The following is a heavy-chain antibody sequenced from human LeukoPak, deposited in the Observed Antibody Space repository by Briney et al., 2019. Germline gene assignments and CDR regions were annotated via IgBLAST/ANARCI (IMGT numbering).Heavy chain of an antibody. CDR2: IYYSGST. J-gene: IGHJ4*02. V-gene: IGHV4-59*08. CDR1: GGSISSYY. Sequence: SETLSLTCTVSGGSISSYYWRGLRQPPGKGLEWIGYIYYSGSTSYNPSLKSRVTISVDTSKNQFSLNLSSVTAADTAVYYCARHPPGPYDYSGQGTLVTVSS. CDR3: ARHPPGPYDY.